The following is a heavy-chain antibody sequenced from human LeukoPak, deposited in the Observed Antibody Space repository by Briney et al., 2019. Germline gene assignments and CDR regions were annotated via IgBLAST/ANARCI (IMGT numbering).Heavy chain of an antibody. J-gene: IGHJ4*02. V-gene: IGHV4-34*01. Sequence: SETLSLTCAVYGGSFSGYYWSWIRQPPGKGLEWIGEINHSGSTNYNPSLKSRVTISVDTSKNQFSQKLSSVTAADTAVYYCASPYYDSSGYYGEPDYWGQGTLVTVSS. CDR3: ASPYYDSSGYYGEPDY. CDR1: GGSFSGYY. CDR2: INHSGST. D-gene: IGHD3-22*01.